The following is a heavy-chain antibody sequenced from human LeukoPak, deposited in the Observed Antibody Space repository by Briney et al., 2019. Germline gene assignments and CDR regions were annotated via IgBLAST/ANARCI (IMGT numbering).Heavy chain of an antibody. J-gene: IGHJ6*03. CDR2: ISTYNGNT. V-gene: IGHV1-18*01. CDR3: ARGRYCSSTSCYKVYYYYMDV. CDR1: GYTFTSYG. D-gene: IGHD2-2*02. Sequence: ASVKLSCKASGYTFTSYGISWVRQAPGQGLEWLGWISTYNGNTNYAQKLQGRVTMTTDTSTSTAYVELRSLRSDDTAVYYCARGRYCSSTSCYKVYYYYMDVWGQGTTVTVSS.